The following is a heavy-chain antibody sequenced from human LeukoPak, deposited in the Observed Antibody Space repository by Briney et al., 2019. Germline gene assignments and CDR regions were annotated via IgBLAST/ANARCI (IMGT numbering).Heavy chain of an antibody. J-gene: IGHJ3*02. CDR3: ARGGRSAANAFDI. V-gene: IGHV4-59*01. Sequence: SETLSLTCTVSGGSISSYYWSWIRQPPGKGLEWIGYIYYSGSTNYNPSLKSRVTISVDTSKNQFSLKLSSVTAADTAVYYCARGGRSAANAFDIWGQGTVVTVSS. CDR2: IYYSGST. D-gene: IGHD2-2*01. CDR1: GGSISSYY.